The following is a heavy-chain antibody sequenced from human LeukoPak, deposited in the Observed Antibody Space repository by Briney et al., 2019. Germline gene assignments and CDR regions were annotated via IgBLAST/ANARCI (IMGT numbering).Heavy chain of an antibody. CDR1: GYTFTGYY. CDR2: INPNSGGT. J-gene: IGHJ3*02. CDR3: AREGGGDTAMVDAFDI. Sequence: GASVKVSCKASGYTFTGYYIHWVRQAPGQGLEWMGWINPNSGGTNYAQKFQGRVTMTRDTSISTAYMELSRLRSDDTAVYYCAREGGGDTAMVDAFDIWGQGKMVTVSS. V-gene: IGHV1-2*02. D-gene: IGHD5-18*01.